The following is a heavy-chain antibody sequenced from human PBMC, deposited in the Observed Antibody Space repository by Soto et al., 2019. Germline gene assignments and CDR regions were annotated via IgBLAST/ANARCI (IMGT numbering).Heavy chain of an antibody. Sequence: ASVKVSCKASGFSFTGYYIHWLRQGPGQGLEWMGWINAHSGGTEYAQKFQDRVTLTRDTSIATAYLTLTSLTSDDTALYYCAKDLTRQLAYWLDPWGQGTQVTVSS. D-gene: IGHD6-6*01. CDR1: GFSFTGYY. CDR3: AKDLTRQLAYWLDP. CDR2: INAHSGGT. V-gene: IGHV1-2*02. J-gene: IGHJ5*02.